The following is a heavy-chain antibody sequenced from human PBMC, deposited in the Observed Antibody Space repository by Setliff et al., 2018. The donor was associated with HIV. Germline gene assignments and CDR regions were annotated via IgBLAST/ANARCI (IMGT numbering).Heavy chain of an antibody. J-gene: IGHJ6*03. D-gene: IGHD4-17*01. CDR3: ARDHDHGDLSRNWFYMDV. V-gene: IGHV7-4-1*02. CDR2: INTNTGNP. CDR1: GYTFSNYG. Sequence: GASVKVSCKASGYTFSNYGMNWVRQAPGQGLEWMGWINTNTGNPTYAQDFTGRFVFSLDTSVSTAYLQISSLKAEDTAVYYCARDHDHGDLSRNWFYMDVWGKGTTVTVSS.